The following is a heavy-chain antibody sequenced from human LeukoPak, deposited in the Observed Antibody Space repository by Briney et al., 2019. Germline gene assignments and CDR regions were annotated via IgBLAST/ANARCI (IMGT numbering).Heavy chain of an antibody. CDR3: AREAAAGTFDY. Sequence: ASVKVSCXASGYTFTSYDINWVRQATGQGLEWMGCMNPNSGNTGYAQKFQGRVTITRNTSISTAYMELRSLRSEDTAVYYCAREAAAGTFDYWGQGTLVTVSS. J-gene: IGHJ4*02. CDR1: GYTFTSYD. V-gene: IGHV1-8*03. CDR2: MNPNSGNT. D-gene: IGHD6-13*01.